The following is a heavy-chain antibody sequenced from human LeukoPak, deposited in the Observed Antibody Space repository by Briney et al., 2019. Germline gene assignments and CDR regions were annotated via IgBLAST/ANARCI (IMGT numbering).Heavy chain of an antibody. D-gene: IGHD3-22*01. CDR3: ARGSLGIVVSSAFDI. J-gene: IGHJ3*02. V-gene: IGHV1-46*01. Sequence: ASVKVPCKASGYTFTSYYMHWVRQAPGQGLEWMGIINPSGGSTSYAQKFQGRVTMTRDTSTSTVYMELSSLRSEDTAVYYCARGSLGIVVSSAFDIWGQGTMVTVSS. CDR2: INPSGGST. CDR1: GYTFTSYY.